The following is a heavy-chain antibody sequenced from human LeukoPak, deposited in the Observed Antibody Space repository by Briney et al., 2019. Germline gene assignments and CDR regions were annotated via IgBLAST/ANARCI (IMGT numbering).Heavy chain of an antibody. D-gene: IGHD3-3*01. V-gene: IGHV3-23*01. CDR1: GFTFSNYA. Sequence: GGSLRLSCAASGFTFSNYAMSWVRQAPGKGLEWVSSISGSAEKTYYADSVKGRFTISRDSSQKILNLQMNNLRVEDTAIYYCARGSTYDFWSGDALDVWGQGTMVTVAS. CDR3: ARGSTYDFWSGDALDV. CDR2: ISGSAEKT. J-gene: IGHJ3*01.